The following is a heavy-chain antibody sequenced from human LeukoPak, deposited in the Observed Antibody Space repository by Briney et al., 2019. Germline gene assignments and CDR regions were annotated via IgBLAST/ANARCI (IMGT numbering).Heavy chain of an antibody. D-gene: IGHD2-21*02. CDR1: GGSISSYY. CDR3: ARRMAVTRSWAFDI. J-gene: IGHJ3*02. CDR2: IYYSGST. V-gene: IGHV4-59*08. Sequence: SETLSLTCTVSGGSISSYYWSWIRQPPGKGLEWIGYIYYSGSTNYNPSLKSRVTISVDTSKNQFSLKLSSVTAADTAVYYCARRMAVTRSWAFDIWGQGTMVTVSS.